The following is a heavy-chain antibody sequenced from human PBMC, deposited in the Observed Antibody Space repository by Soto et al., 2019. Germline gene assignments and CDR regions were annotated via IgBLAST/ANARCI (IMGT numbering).Heavy chain of an antibody. Sequence: HVESLTISCKVSGDSFTRYWIVWVLQMPGKGLEWMGIIYPGDSYTRYSPSFQGQVTISADKSISTAYLQWSSLKASDTSMYYCARPRRDGYKYAFDIWGQGTMVTVSS. D-gene: IGHD5-12*01. CDR2: IYPGDSYT. CDR3: ARPRRDGYKYAFDI. J-gene: IGHJ3*02. CDR1: GDSFTRYW. V-gene: IGHV5-51*01.